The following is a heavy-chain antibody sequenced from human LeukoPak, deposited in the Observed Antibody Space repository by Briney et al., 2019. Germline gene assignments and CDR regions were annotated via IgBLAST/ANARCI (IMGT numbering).Heavy chain of an antibody. J-gene: IGHJ4*02. CDR3: ARGRPTPGTDY. D-gene: IGHD6-13*01. CDR2: IKEDGSLT. Sequence: GGSLRLSCVGSGFTFSSFWMNWVRQVPGKGLEWLANIKEDGSLTTHVESVKGRFTISRDNAENVLYLQMNSLRVEDTGIYYCARGRPTPGTDYWGQGILVTVSS. V-gene: IGHV3-7*04. CDR1: GFTFSSFW.